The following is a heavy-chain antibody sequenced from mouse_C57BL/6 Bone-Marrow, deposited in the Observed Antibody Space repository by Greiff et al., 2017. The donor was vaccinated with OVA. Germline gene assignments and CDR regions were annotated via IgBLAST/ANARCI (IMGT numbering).Heavy chain of an antibody. V-gene: IGHV10-1*01. CDR2: IRSKSNNYAT. CDR1: GFSFNTYA. D-gene: IGHD2-3*01. J-gene: IGHJ2*01. Sequence: DVQLVESGGGLVQPKGSLKLSCAASGFSFNTYAMNWVRQAPGKGLEWVARIRSKSNNYATYYADSVKDRFTISRDDSESMLYLQMNNLKTEDTAMYYCVRGGLLLTLDYWGQGTTLTVSS. CDR3: VRGGLLLTLDY.